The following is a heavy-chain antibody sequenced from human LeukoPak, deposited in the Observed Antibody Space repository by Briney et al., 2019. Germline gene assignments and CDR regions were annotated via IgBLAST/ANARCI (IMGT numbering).Heavy chain of an antibody. CDR1: GFTFSSYA. CDR2: ISGSGGST. D-gene: IGHD5-18*01. V-gene: IGHV3-23*01. CDR3: AKSQTSGYLYNWFDP. Sequence: GGSLRLSCAASGFTFSSYAMNWVRQAPGKGLEWVSAISGSGGSTYYADSVKGRFTISRDNSKNTLYLQMNSLRAEDTAVYYCAKSQTSGYLYNWFDPWGQGTLVTVSS. J-gene: IGHJ5*02.